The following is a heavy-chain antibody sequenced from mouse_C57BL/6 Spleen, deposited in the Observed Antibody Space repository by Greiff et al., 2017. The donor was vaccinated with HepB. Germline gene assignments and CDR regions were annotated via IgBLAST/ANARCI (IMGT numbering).Heavy chain of an antibody. Sequence: EVKLEESGAELVRPGASVKLSCTASGFNIKDDYMHWVKQRPEQGLEWIGRIDPENGDTEYASKFQGKATITADTSSNTAYLQLSSLASEATAVYYRTADAAQADWFAYWGQGTMVTVSA. CDR1: GFNIKDDY. CDR2: IDPENGDT. J-gene: IGHJ3*01. CDR3: TADAAQADWFAY. V-gene: IGHV14-4*01. D-gene: IGHD3-2*02.